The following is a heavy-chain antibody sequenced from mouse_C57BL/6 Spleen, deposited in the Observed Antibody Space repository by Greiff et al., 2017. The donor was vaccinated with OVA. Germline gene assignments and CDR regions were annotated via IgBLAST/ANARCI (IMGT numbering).Heavy chain of an antibody. CDR3: ARPLFHAMDY. Sequence: EVKVVESGGGLVKPGGSLKLSCAASGFTFSDYGMHWVRQAPEKGLEWVAYISSGSSTIYYADTVKGRFTISRDNAKNTLFLQMTSLRSEDTAMYYCARPLFHAMDYWGQGTSVTVSS. V-gene: IGHV5-17*01. CDR1: GFTFSDYG. J-gene: IGHJ4*01. CDR2: ISSGSSTI.